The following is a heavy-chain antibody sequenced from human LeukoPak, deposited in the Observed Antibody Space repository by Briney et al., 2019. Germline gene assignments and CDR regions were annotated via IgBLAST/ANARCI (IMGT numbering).Heavy chain of an antibody. Sequence: SVKVSCKASGGTFSSYAISWVRQAPGQGLEWMGGFIPIFGTANYAQKFQGRVTITADESTSTAYMELSSLRSEDTAVYYCATDCSSTSCYTSDPWGQGTLVTVSS. CDR1: GGTFSSYA. CDR3: ATDCSSTSCYTSDP. D-gene: IGHD2-2*02. V-gene: IGHV1-69*13. J-gene: IGHJ5*02. CDR2: FIPIFGTA.